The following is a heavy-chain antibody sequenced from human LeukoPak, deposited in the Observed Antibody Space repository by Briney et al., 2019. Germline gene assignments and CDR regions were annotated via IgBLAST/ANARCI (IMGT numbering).Heavy chain of an antibody. CDR3: ARDLSWGSYTS. J-gene: IGHJ4*02. V-gene: IGHV3-23*01. CDR1: GFTLSSYE. D-gene: IGHD3-16*01. Sequence: GGSLRLSCIVSGFTLSSYEMTWFRQAPGKGLEWVSSIGYSGSDTYYADSVEGRFTISRDNSKNTLYLQMNSLRAEDTAVYYCARDLSWGSYTSWGQGTLVTVSS. CDR2: IGYSGSDT.